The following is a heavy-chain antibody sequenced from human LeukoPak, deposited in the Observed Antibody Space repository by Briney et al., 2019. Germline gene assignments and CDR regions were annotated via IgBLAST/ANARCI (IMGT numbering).Heavy chain of an antibody. Sequence: PSETLSLTCTVSGGSISTDNYYWSWIRQTPGKRLEWIGYIHSSGTTNYNPSLKSRVTISLDTSKNQFSLKVYSATVADTAVYYCARVVEYTSGWAERFDAFDIWGQGTMVTVSS. CDR3: ARVVEYTSGWAERFDAFDI. CDR1: GGSISTDNYY. J-gene: IGHJ3*02. V-gene: IGHV4-61*01. D-gene: IGHD6-19*01. CDR2: IHSSGTT.